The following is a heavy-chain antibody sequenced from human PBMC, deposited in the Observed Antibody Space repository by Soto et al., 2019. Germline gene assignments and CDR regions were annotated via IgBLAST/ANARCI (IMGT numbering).Heavy chain of an antibody. Sequence: ASLKVSCKASGYTFTNYYMHWVRQAPGQGLEWMGIINPSGGSTSYAQKFQGRVTMTRDTSTSTVYMELSSLRSEDTAVYYCARDWELQAYYDFWSGYYTHYYGMDVWGQGTTVNLSS. CDR1: GYTFTNYY. J-gene: IGHJ6*01. D-gene: IGHD3-3*01. V-gene: IGHV1-46*01. CDR2: INPSGGST. CDR3: ARDWELQAYYDFWSGYYTHYYGMDV.